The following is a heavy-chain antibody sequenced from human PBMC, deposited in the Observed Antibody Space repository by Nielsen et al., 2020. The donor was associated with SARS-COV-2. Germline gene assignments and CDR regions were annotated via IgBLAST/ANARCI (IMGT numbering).Heavy chain of an antibody. J-gene: IGHJ6*02. D-gene: IGHD6-13*01. CDR2: IDPSDSYT. CDR1: GYSFTSYW. CDR3: ARLGGGIAAAGAYYYYGMDV. Sequence: GESLKISCKGSGYSFTSYWISWVRQMPGKGLEWMGRIDPSDSYTNYSPSFQGHVTISADKSISTAYLQWSSLKASDTAMYYCARLGGGIAAAGAYYYYGMDVWGQGTTVTVSS. V-gene: IGHV5-10-1*01.